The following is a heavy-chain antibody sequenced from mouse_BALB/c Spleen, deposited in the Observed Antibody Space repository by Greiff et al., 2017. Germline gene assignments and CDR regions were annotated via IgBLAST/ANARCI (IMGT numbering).Heavy chain of an antibody. CDR3: ARGDYRYDDYAMDY. CDR2: ISSGGST. Sequence: EVMLVESGGGLVKPGGSLKLSCAASGFTFSSYAMSWVRQTPEKRLEWVASISSGGSTYYPDSVKGRFTISRDNARNILYLQMSSLRSEDTAMYYCARGDYRYDDYAMDYWGQGTSVTVSS. V-gene: IGHV5-6-5*01. CDR1: GFTFSSYA. D-gene: IGHD2-14*01. J-gene: IGHJ4*01.